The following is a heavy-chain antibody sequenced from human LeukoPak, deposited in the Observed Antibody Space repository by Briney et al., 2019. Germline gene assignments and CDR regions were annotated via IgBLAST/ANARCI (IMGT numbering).Heavy chain of an antibody. CDR3: ARRGSSGWYDELDY. V-gene: IGHV4-59*08. Sequence: SETLSLTCTVSGVSINSYFRSWIRQPPGKGLEWIGYIYYSGSTNYNPSLKSRVTISVDTSKNQFSLKLSSVTAADTAVYYCARRGSSGWYDELDYWGQGTLVTVSS. CDR2: IYYSGST. CDR1: GVSINSYF. D-gene: IGHD6-19*01. J-gene: IGHJ4*02.